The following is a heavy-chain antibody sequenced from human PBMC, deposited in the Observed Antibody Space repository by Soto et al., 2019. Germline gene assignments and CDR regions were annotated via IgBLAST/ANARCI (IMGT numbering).Heavy chain of an antibody. J-gene: IGHJ4*02. CDR3: VRDSHGDY. V-gene: IGHV3-74*01. CDR2: IDGDESAT. Sequence: EVQLVESGGGLVQPGGSLRLSCAASGFTLSRYWMQWVRQAPGKGLEWVSRIDGDESATNYADSVKGRFTISRDNAKNTLHLQKNSQRAEYTAVYYCVRDSHGDYWGQGTLVTVSS. CDR1: GFTLSRYW.